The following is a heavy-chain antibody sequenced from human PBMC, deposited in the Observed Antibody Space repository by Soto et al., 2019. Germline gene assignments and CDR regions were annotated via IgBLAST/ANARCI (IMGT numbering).Heavy chain of an antibody. CDR1: GFTFSSYA. CDR2: ISYDGSNK. Sequence: GGSLRLSCAASGFTFSSYAMHWVRQAPGKGLEWVAVISYDGSNKYYADSVKGRFTISRDNSKNTLYLQMNSLGPEDTAVYYCARGPDIAAADYWGQGTLVTVSS. V-gene: IGHV3-30-3*01. J-gene: IGHJ4*02. CDR3: ARGPDIAAADY. D-gene: IGHD6-13*01.